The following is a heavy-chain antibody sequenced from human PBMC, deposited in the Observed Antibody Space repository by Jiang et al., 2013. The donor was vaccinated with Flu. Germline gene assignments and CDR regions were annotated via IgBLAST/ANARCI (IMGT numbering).Heavy chain of an antibody. CDR2: IDPSGSIK. V-gene: IGHV3-11*01. J-gene: IGHJ4*02. Sequence: GGSLRLSCAASGFTFSDYYMTWVRQAPGKGLEWLSYIDPSGSIKYYADSVKGRFTISRDNAKNSLFLHINGLRVEDTAVYYCARRQSSGWTGFDYWGQGTLVTVSS. CDR1: GFTFSDYY. CDR3: ARRQSSGWTGFDY. D-gene: IGHD6-19*01.